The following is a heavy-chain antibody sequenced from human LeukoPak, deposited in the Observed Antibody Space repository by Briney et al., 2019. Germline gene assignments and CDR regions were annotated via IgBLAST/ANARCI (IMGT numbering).Heavy chain of an antibody. Sequence: PGGSLRLSCAASGFTFSSYSMNWVRQAPGKGLEWVSYISSSGSYIYYADSVKGRFTISRDNAKNSLYLQMNSLRAEDTAVYYCARPDDYGDLYYFDYWGQGTLVTVSS. J-gene: IGHJ4*02. D-gene: IGHD4-17*01. V-gene: IGHV3-21*05. CDR1: GFTFSSYS. CDR3: ARPDDYGDLYYFDY. CDR2: ISSSGSYI.